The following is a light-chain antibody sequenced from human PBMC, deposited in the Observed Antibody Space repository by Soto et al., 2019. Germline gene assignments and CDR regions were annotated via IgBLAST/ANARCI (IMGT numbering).Light chain of an antibody. CDR3: QKRSNWPLT. Sequence: EIVLTHAPATRYLSRVERAKLLCRASQSVSSYFAWYQQKPGQAPNLLIYYASNRATGIPARFSGSGSGTDFTLTISSLEPEDFAVYYCQKRSNWPLTCGKGQRREIK. CDR2: YAS. CDR1: QSVSSY. J-gene: IGKJ5*01. V-gene: IGKV3-11*01.